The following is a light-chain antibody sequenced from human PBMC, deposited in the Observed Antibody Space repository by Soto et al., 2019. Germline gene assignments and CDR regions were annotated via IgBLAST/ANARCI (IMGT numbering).Light chain of an antibody. Sequence: DIQMTQSPSTLSASVGDRVTITCRASQSISTWLAWYQQKPGKAPKLLIYDASSLESGVPSRFSGSGSGTEFTLPICSLQPDDFATYYCQQYKNYLTFGPGTKVDIK. J-gene: IGKJ3*01. CDR2: DAS. CDR1: QSISTW. CDR3: QQYKNYLT. V-gene: IGKV1-5*01.